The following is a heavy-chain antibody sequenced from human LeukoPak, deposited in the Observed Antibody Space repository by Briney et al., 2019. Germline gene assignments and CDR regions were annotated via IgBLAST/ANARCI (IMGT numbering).Heavy chain of an antibody. V-gene: IGHV3-7*01. CDR3: ARFTRSASYEVY. CDR1: GFSFSNSW. J-gene: IGHJ4*02. CDR2: IKADGSRK. D-gene: IGHD3-10*01. Sequence: GGALRLSCAASGFSFSNSWMSWVRQAPERGLEWVANIKADGSRKDYVDSLKGRFTISRDNAKNPVYLEMNSLRVEDTAIYYCARFTRSASYEVYWGQGTLVTVSS.